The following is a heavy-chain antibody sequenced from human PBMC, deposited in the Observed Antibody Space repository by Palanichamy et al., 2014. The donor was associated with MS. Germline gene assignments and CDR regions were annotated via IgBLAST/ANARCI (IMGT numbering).Heavy chain of an antibody. D-gene: IGHD3-22*01. V-gene: IGHV1-69*02. CDR3: ARSYYDSSGYYRWFDP. Sequence: QWYQRRVTITADKSTSTAYMELSSLRSEDTAVYYCARSYYDSSGYYRWFDPWGQGTLVTVSS. J-gene: IGHJ5*02.